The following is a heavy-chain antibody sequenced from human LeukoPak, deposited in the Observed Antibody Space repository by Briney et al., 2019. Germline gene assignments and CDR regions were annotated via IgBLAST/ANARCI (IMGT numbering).Heavy chain of an antibody. J-gene: IGHJ4*02. D-gene: IGHD3-3*01. CDR3: ARHDFWSGFKGGDY. V-gene: IGHV3-20*04. CDR1: GFTFDNYG. CDR2: NGNGGST. Sequence: GGSLRLSCAASGFTFDNYGMSWVRHVPGINGNGGSTAYADSVKGRFTISRDNAKNSLYLQMNSLRAEDTAFYYCARHDFWSGFKGGDYWGQGTLFTVSS.